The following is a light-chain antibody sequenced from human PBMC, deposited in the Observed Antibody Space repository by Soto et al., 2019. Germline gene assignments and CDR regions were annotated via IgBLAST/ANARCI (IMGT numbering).Light chain of an antibody. CDR2: SNS. CDR1: SSNIGAPYD. V-gene: IGLV1-40*01. J-gene: IGLJ2*01. Sequence: QSVLTQPPSVSGAPGQRVTISCTGSSSNIGAPYDVHWYQQLPGTAPRLLIYSNSNRPSGVPDRFSGSRSGTSASLAISGLQAEDEADYYCQSYDSSLSGSVFGGGTKLTVL. CDR3: QSYDSSLSGSV.